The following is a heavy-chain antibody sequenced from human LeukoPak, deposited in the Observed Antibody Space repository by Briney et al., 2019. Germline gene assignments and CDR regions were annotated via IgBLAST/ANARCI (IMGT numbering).Heavy chain of an antibody. V-gene: IGHV1-2*02. D-gene: IGHD3-9*01. CDR2: INPNSGGT. CDR3: AKNKREYYDILTGYYTRYNWFDP. CDR1: GYTFTGYY. Sequence: ASVKVSCKASGYTFTGYYMHWVRQAPGQGLEWMGWINPNSGGTNYAQKFQGRVTMTRDTSISTAYMELSRLRSDDTAVYYCAKNKREYYDILTGYYTRYNWFDPWGQGTLVTVSS. J-gene: IGHJ5*02.